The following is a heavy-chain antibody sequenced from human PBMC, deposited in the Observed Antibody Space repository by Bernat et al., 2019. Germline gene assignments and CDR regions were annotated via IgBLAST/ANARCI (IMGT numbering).Heavy chain of an antibody. Sequence: QITLKESGPTLVKPTQTLTLTCTFSGFSLSTSGVGVGWIRQPPGKALEWLALIYWDDEKRYSPSLESRLTITRDTSKNQVVLTMTNMDPVDTATYYCVHRGAMDRGVKNWFDPWGQGTLVTVYS. V-gene: IGHV2-5*02. D-gene: IGHD3-10*01. J-gene: IGHJ5*02. CDR2: IYWDDEK. CDR3: VHRGAMDRGVKNWFDP. CDR1: GFSLSTSGVG.